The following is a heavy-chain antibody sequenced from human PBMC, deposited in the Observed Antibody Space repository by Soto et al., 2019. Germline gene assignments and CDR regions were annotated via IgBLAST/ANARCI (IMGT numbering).Heavy chain of an antibody. D-gene: IGHD3-3*01. CDR1: GFTFSRDW. CDR3: ARDDDGARN. Sequence: EVQLVESGGGLVQPGGSLRLSCAASGFTFSRDWMHWVRQAPGKGLEWVANINQDGSEEYYMDSVKGRFTISRDNAKNSLYLQMNSRRAEDTAVYYCARDDDGARNWGQGTLVTVSS. V-gene: IGHV3-7*01. CDR2: INQDGSEE. J-gene: IGHJ4*02.